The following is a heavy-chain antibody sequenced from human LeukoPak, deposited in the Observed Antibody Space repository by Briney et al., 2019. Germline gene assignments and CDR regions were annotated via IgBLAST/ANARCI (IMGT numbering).Heavy chain of an antibody. CDR1: GYIFTSYW. Sequence: GESLKISCKGSGYIFTSYWIGWVRQMPGKGLEWMGIIYPGDSDTRYSPSFQGQVTISADKSISTAYLQWSSLKASDTAMYYCARDLWFGEPSNAFDIWGQGTMVTVSS. D-gene: IGHD3-10*01. CDR2: IYPGDSDT. V-gene: IGHV5-51*01. CDR3: ARDLWFGEPSNAFDI. J-gene: IGHJ3*02.